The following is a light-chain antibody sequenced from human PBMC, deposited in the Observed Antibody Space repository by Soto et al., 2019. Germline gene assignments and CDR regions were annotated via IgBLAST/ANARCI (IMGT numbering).Light chain of an antibody. J-gene: IGLJ2*01. CDR2: VGTGGIVG. CDR1: SGYSNYK. Sequence: QAVVTQPPSASASLGASVTLTCTLSSGYSNYKVDWYQQRPGKGPRFVMRVGTGGIVGSKGDGIPDRFSVLGSGLNRYLTIKNIQEEDESDYHCAADHGSGSNFVVFGGGTKLTVL. CDR3: AADHGSGSNFVV. V-gene: IGLV9-49*01.